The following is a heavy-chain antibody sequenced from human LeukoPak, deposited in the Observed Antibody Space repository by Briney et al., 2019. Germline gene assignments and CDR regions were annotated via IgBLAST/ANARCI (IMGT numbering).Heavy chain of an antibody. CDR2: IYQSGIT. D-gene: IGHD4-23*01. CDR1: GYSISSGYY. CDR3: ARVGTTVVTQGMDS. V-gene: IGHV4-38-2*02. J-gene: IGHJ4*02. Sequence: SETPSLTCTVSGYSISSGYYWGWIRQPPGKGLEWIGTIYQSGITYYKPSLKSRVTISVDTSKNQFSLRLTSVTAADTAVYYCARVGTTVVTQGMDSWGQGTLVTVSS.